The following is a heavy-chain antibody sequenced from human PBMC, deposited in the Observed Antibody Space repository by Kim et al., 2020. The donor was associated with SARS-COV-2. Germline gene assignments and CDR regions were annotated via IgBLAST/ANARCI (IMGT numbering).Heavy chain of an antibody. CDR1: GGTFSSYA. V-gene: IGHV1-69*13. CDR2: IIPIFGTA. D-gene: IGHD3-3*01. CDR3: ARGMYYDFWSGTKGYYFDY. Sequence: SVKVSCKASGGTFSSYAISWVRQAPGQGLEWMGGIIPIFGTANYAQKFQGRVTITADESTSTAYMELSSLRSEDTAVYYCARGMYYDFWSGTKGYYFDYWGQGTLVTVSS. J-gene: IGHJ4*02.